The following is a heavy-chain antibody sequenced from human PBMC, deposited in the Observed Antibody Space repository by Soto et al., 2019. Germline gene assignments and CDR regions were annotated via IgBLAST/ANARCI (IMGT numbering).Heavy chain of an antibody. CDR2: ISGSGGST. CDR3: AKSGTPQGIVVVPAGFDY. J-gene: IGHJ4*02. Sequence: GGSLRLSCAASGFTFSSYAMSWVRQAPGKGLEWVSAISGSGGSTYYADSVKGRFTISRDNSKNTLYLQMNSLRAEDTAVYYCAKSGTPQGIVVVPAGFDYWGQGTLVTVSS. CDR1: GFTFSSYA. D-gene: IGHD2-2*01. V-gene: IGHV3-23*01.